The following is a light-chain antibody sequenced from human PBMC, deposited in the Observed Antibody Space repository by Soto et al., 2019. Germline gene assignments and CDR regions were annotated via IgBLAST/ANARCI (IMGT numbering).Light chain of an antibody. V-gene: IGLV3-21*04. CDR2: SDT. J-gene: IGLJ2*01. CDR1: NIGGKS. Sequence: SYELTQPPSVSVAPGKTATITCGGSNIGGKSVKWYQQTPAQAPVLVIYSDTDRPSGIPGRFSGSNSGTTATLTINSVEAGDEADYYCQVWDSSGDHSVVFGGGTKLTVL. CDR3: QVWDSSGDHSVV.